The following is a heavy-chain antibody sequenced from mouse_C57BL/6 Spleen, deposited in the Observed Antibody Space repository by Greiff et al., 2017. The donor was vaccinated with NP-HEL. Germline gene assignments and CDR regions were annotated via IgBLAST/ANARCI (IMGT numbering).Heavy chain of an antibody. Sequence: EVQLVESGGGLVQPGGSLKLSCAASGFTFSDYYMYWVRQTPEKRLEWVAYISNGGGSTYYPDTVKGRFTISRDNAKNTLYLQMSRLKSEDTAMYYCARLSTTVVAHGYFDVWGTGTTVTVSS. D-gene: IGHD1-1*01. J-gene: IGHJ1*03. CDR2: ISNGGGST. CDR3: ARLSTTVVAHGYFDV. V-gene: IGHV5-12*01. CDR1: GFTFSDYY.